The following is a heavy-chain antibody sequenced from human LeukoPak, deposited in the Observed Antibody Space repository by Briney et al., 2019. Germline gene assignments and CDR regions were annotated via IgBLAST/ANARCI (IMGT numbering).Heavy chain of an antibody. V-gene: IGHV1-2*02. J-gene: IGHJ5*02. CDR2: INPNSGGT. CDR3: ARANYDILTGSSNWFDP. D-gene: IGHD3-9*01. Sequence: ASVKVSCKASGYTFTGYYMHWVRQAPGQGLEWMGWINPNSGGTNYAQKFQGRVTMTRDTSISTAYMELSRLRSDDTAVYYCARANYDILTGSSNWFDPRGQGTLVTVSS. CDR1: GYTFTGYY.